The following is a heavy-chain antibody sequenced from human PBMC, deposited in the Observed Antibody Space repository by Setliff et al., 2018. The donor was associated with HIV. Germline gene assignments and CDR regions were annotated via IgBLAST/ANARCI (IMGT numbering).Heavy chain of an antibody. Sequence: SETLSLTCTVSGGSINIGSFYWSWIRQPAGKGPEWLGHVYTSGNTYYDPSLASRVAISLDRSKNQFSLKLDSVTAADTALYSCARGRGAWFEGSWFDPWGQGILVTVSS. CDR2: VYTSGNT. D-gene: IGHD6-19*01. CDR3: ARGRGAWFEGSWFDP. V-gene: IGHV4-61*09. CDR1: GGSINIGSFY. J-gene: IGHJ5*02.